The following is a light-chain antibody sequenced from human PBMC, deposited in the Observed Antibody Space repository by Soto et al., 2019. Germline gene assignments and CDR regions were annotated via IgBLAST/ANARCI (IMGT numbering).Light chain of an antibody. CDR2: DVS. V-gene: IGLV2-14*01. Sequence: QSVLTQPASVSGSPGQSITISCTGTSSDVGGYNYVSWYQQHPGKAPKLMIYDVSYRPSGVSNRFSASKSGNTASLTISGLQAEDEVDYYCSSYTTSSTRVFGTGTKLTVL. J-gene: IGLJ1*01. CDR3: SSYTTSSTRV. CDR1: SSDVGGYNY.